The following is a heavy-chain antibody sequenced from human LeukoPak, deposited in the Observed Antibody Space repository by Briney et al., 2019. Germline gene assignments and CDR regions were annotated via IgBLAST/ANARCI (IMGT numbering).Heavy chain of an antibody. CDR2: IYYSGST. CDR1: GGSISSYY. D-gene: IGHD4-11*01. V-gene: IGHV4-59*01. CDR3: ARGGNYDDAFDV. Sequence: SETLSLTCTVSGGSISSYYWIWIRQPPGKGLEWIGYIYYSGSTNYNPSLESRVTISLDTSKNQFSLKLSSVTAADTAVYYCARGGNYDDAFDVWGQGTMVTVSS. J-gene: IGHJ3*01.